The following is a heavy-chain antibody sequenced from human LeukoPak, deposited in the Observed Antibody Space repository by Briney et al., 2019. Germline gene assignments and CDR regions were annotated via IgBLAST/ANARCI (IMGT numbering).Heavy chain of an antibody. D-gene: IGHD1-26*01. CDR3: AKDRGSGSYSSKTPSYYYYGMDV. CDR1: GFTVSSNY. V-gene: IGHV3-53*04. J-gene: IGHJ6*02. CDR2: IYSGGST. Sequence: GGSLRLSCAASGFTVSSNYMSWVRQAPGKGLEWVSVIYSGGSTYYADSVKGRFTISRHNSKNTLYLQMNSLTPEDTALYYCAKDRGSGSYSSKTPSYYYYGMDVWGQGTTVTVSS.